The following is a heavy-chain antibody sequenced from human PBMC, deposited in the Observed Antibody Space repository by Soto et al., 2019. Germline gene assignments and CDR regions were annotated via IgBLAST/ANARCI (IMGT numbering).Heavy chain of an antibody. CDR1: GGSISSGGYY. J-gene: IGHJ6*02. Sequence: QVQLQESGPGLVKPSQTLSLTCTVSGGSISSGGYYWSWIRQHPGKGLEWIGYIYYSGSTYYNPSLNTRVTISVDTLKNQSSLKLSSAPDADTAVYSCASATEVPPSWDVWGQGTTVSVSS. CDR2: IYYSGST. CDR3: ASATEVPPSWDV. V-gene: IGHV4-31*03.